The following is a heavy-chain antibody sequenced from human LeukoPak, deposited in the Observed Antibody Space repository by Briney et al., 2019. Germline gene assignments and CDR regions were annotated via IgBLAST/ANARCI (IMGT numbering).Heavy chain of an antibody. D-gene: IGHD3-3*01. V-gene: IGHV4-39*01. CDR1: GGSISSSSYY. J-gene: IGHJ3*02. CDR2: IYYSGST. Sequence: SETLSLTCTVSGGSISSSSYYWGWIRQPPGKGLEWIGSIYYSGSTYYNPSLKSRVTISVDTSKNQFSLKLSSVTAADTAVYYCARQCITIFGVVKNAFDIWGQGTMVTVSS. CDR3: ARQCITIFGVVKNAFDI.